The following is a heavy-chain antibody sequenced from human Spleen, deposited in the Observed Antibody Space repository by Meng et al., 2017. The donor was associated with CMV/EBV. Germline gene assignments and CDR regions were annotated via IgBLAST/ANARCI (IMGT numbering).Heavy chain of an antibody. J-gene: IGHJ3*02. Sequence: SGPTLVKPTETLTLTGTVSGFSLSNARMGVSWIRQPPGKALEWLAHIFSNDEKSYSTSLKSRLTISKDTSKSQVVLTMTNMDPVDTATYYGARIQDGYNWAFDIWGQGTMVTVSS. CDR3: ARIQDGYNWAFDI. V-gene: IGHV2-26*01. CDR1: GFSLSNARMG. D-gene: IGHD5-24*01. CDR2: IFSNDEK.